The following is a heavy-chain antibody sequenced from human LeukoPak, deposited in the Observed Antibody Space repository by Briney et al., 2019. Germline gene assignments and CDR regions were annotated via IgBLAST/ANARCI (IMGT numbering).Heavy chain of an antibody. J-gene: IGHJ6*03. CDR3: ARVGDPSSGWYSYYYYYYMDV. CDR2: ISAYNGDT. D-gene: IGHD6-19*01. Sequence: ASVKVSCKASGYTFTSYGISWVRQAPGQGLEWMGWISAYNGDTNYAQKLQGRVTMTTGTSTSTAYMQLRSLRSDDTAVYYCARVGDPSSGWYSYYYYYYMDVWGKGTTVTVSS. V-gene: IGHV1-18*01. CDR1: GYTFTSYG.